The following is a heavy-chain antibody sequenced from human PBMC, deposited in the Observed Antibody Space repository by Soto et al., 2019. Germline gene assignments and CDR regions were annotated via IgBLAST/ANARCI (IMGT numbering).Heavy chain of an antibody. J-gene: IGHJ6*02. V-gene: IGHV1-2*06. CDR3: AREGVAPYYYYGMDV. Sequence: GASVKVSCKASGYIFTDYYMHWVRQAPGQELGWMGRINTNNGDTNYAQTFQGRVTMTTDTSTSTVHMEVRSLRSDDTAVYYCAREGVAPYYYYGMDVWGQGTPVTVSS. D-gene: IGHD5-12*01. CDR1: GYIFTDYY. CDR2: INTNNGDT.